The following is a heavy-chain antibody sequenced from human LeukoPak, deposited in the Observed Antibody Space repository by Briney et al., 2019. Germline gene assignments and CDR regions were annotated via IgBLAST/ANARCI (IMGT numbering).Heavy chain of an antibody. D-gene: IGHD1-26*01. CDR1: GGSISSSSYY. V-gene: IGHV4-39*01. Sequence: NASETLSLTCTVSGGSISSSSYYWAWIRQPPGKGLEWIGSIYYSASTYYNPSLKSRVTISVDTSKNQFSLNLSSVTAADTAVYYCARQTIAAVEVGWFHPWGQGTLVTVSS. CDR3: ARQTIAAVEVGWFHP. J-gene: IGHJ5*02. CDR2: IYYSAST.